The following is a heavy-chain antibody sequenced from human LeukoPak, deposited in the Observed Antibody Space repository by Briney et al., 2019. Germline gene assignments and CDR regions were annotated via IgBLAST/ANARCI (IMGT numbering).Heavy chain of an antibody. D-gene: IGHD5-18*01. CDR3: ARDISGYSYGSLYYYMDV. Sequence: PSETLSLTCAVSGGSISSYCWSWIRQPAGKGLEWIGRIYSSGSTNYNPSLKSRVIMSVDTSKNQFSLTLGSVTAADTAVYYCARDISGYSYGSLYYYMDVWGKGTTVTISS. V-gene: IGHV4-4*07. CDR2: IYSSGST. J-gene: IGHJ6*03. CDR1: GGSISSYC.